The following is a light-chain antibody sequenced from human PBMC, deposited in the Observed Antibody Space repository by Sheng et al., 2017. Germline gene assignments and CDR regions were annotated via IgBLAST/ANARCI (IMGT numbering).Light chain of an antibody. Sequence: DIQMTQSPSSLSASVGRQSHHHLPGRSEHWRLFKLVSAKTREAPEVVIYTASRLRSGVPSRFXGSGSGTEFTLTISSLQPDDSATYYCQQSYSSLALSFGGGTKVEIK. CDR1: EHWRL. J-gene: IGKJ4*01. CDR2: TAS. CDR3: QQSYSSLALS. V-gene: IGKV1-39*01.